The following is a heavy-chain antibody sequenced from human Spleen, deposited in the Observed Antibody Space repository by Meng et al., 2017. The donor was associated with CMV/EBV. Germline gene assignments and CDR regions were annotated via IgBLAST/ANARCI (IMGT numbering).Heavy chain of an antibody. CDR2: INHSGST. J-gene: IGHJ5*02. Sequence: VYCGSFSGYYWSWIRQPPGKGLEWIGEINHSGSTNYNPSLKSRVTISVDTSKNQFSLKLSSVTAADTAVYYCARTPAYYYGSEFDPWGQGTLVTVSS. CDR1: CGSFSGYY. CDR3: ARTPAYYYGSEFDP. V-gene: IGHV4-34*01. D-gene: IGHD3-10*01.